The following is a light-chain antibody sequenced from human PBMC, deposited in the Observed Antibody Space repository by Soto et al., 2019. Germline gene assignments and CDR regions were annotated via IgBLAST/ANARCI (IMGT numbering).Light chain of an antibody. CDR3: QAWHSSTVV. Sequence: SYELTQPPSVSVSPRQTASITCSGADLGDKYACWYQQKPGQSPVLVIFQNTKRPSGIPDRFSGSNSGNTATLTISGTQPMDEADYYCQAWHSSTVVFGGGTKVTVL. J-gene: IGLJ2*01. CDR2: QNT. CDR1: DLGDKY. V-gene: IGLV3-1*01.